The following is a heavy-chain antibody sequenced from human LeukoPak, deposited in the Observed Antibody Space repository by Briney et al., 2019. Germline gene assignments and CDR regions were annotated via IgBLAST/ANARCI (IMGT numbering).Heavy chain of an antibody. J-gene: IGHJ4*02. CDR2: ISYDGSNK. Sequence: PGGSLRLSCAASGFTFSRIWMHWVRQAPGKGLEWVAVISYDGSNKYYADSVKGRFTISRDNSKNTLYLQMNSLRAEDTAVYYCAKWKGMEIDYWGQGTLVTVSS. V-gene: IGHV3-30*18. D-gene: IGHD1-1*01. CDR3: AKWKGMEIDY. CDR1: GFTFSRIW.